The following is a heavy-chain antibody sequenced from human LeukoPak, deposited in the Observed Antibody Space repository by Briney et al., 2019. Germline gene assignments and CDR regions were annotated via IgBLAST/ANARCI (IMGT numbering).Heavy chain of an antibody. Sequence: PSETLSLTCTVSGGSISSYSWSWIRQXPXKGLEWXAYIFYSGSTNYNPSLKSRVTISVDTSKNQFSLKLSSVTAADTAVYYCARDADYGGYYYFDYWGQGTLVTVSS. CDR2: IFYSGST. J-gene: IGHJ4*02. V-gene: IGHV4-59*01. CDR3: ARDADYGGYYYFDY. CDR1: GGSISSYS. D-gene: IGHD4-23*01.